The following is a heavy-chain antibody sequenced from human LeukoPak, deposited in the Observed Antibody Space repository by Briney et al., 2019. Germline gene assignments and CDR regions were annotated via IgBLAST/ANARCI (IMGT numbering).Heavy chain of an antibody. Sequence: GGSLRLSCAASGFPFSSHGMSWVRQAPGKGLEWVSAISGSGSTIYYADSVKGRFTISRDNAKNSLYLQMNSLRAEDTAVYYCARARLLWFGESLSPGAFDIWGQGTMVTVSS. J-gene: IGHJ3*02. V-gene: IGHV3-48*04. CDR1: GFPFSSHG. CDR2: ISGSGSTI. CDR3: ARARLLWFGESLSPGAFDI. D-gene: IGHD3-10*01.